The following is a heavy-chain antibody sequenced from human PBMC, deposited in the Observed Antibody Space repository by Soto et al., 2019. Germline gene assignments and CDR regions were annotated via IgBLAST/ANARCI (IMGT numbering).Heavy chain of an antibody. CDR2: IIPILGTA. CDR3: ARGRKYYDILTGYYHYYYYYGMDV. V-gene: IGHV1-69*13. Sequence: SVKVSCKASGGTFSSYAISWVRQAPGQGLECMGGIIPILGTANYAQKFQGRVTITADESTSTAYMELSSLRSEDTAVYYCARGRKYYDILTGYYHYYYYYGMDVWGQGTTVTVSS. J-gene: IGHJ6*02. CDR1: GGTFSSYA. D-gene: IGHD3-9*01.